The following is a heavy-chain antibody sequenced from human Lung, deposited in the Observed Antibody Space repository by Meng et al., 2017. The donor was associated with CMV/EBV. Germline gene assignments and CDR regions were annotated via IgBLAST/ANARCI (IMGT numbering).Heavy chain of an antibody. D-gene: IGHD2-8*02. CDR1: GLTVSNNY. CDR2: FYSGGST. Sequence: GGSXRLXCAASGLTVSNNYLTWVRQAPGKGLEWVSVFYSGGSTYYADSVKGRFTVSRDNSKNTLYLQMNSLRVEDTAVYYCARDMYWSQSYHGMDVGGQGTXVTVSS. J-gene: IGHJ6*02. CDR3: ARDMYWSQSYHGMDV. V-gene: IGHV3-66*02.